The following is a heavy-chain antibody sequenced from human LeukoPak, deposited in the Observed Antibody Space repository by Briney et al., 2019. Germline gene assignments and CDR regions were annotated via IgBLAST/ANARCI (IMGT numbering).Heavy chain of an antibody. CDR1: GYTFTSYG. Sequence: ASVKVSCKASGYTFTSYGISWVRQAPGQGPEWMRVISPSGGSTTYAQKFQGRVTMTRDTSISTAYMELSRLRSDDTAVYYCARSSGSPEDYFDYWGQGTLVTVSS. V-gene: IGHV1-2*02. CDR2: ISPSGGST. J-gene: IGHJ4*02. CDR3: ARSSGSPEDYFDY. D-gene: IGHD3-10*01.